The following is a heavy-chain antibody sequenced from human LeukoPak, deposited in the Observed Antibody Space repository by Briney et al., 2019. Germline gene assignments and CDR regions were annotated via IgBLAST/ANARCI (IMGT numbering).Heavy chain of an antibody. CDR1: GGSISSSSYY. V-gene: IGHV4-39*07. D-gene: IGHD6-13*01. J-gene: IGHJ4*02. CDR3: AREREPHHSSSWYPDY. CDR2: IYYSGST. Sequence: PSETLSLTCSVSGGSISSSSYYWGWIRQPPGKGLEWIGSIYYSGSTYYNPSLKSRVTISVDTSKNQFSLKLSSVTAADTAVYYCAREREPHHSSSWYPDYWGQGTLVTVSS.